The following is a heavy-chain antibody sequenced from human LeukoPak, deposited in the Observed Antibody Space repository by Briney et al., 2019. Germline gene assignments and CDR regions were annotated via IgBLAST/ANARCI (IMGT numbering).Heavy chain of an antibody. CDR1: GYTLTELS. D-gene: IGHD5-12*01. CDR2: FDPEDGET. CDR3: ATDSWLRQTFDY. V-gene: IGHV1-24*01. J-gene: IGHJ4*02. Sequence: GASVKVSCKVSGYTLTELSMHWVRQAPGKGLEWMGGFDPEDGETIYAQKFQGRVTMTEDTSTDTAYMELSSLRSEDTAVYYCATDSWLRQTFDYWGQGTLSPSPQ.